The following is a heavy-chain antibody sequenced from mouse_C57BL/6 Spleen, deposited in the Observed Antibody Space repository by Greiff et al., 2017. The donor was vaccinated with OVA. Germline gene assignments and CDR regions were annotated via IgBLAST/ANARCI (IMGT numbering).Heavy chain of an antibody. V-gene: IGHV1-82*01. J-gene: IGHJ3*01. D-gene: IGHD4-1*01. CDR2: IYPGDGDT. CDR1: GYAFSSSW. Sequence: VKLQESGPELVKPGASVKISCKASGYAFSSSWMNWVKQRPGKGLEWIGRIYPGDGDTNYNGKFKGKATLTADKSSSTAYMQLSSLTSEDSAVYFCAKLGFAYWGQGTLVTVSA. CDR3: AKLGFAY.